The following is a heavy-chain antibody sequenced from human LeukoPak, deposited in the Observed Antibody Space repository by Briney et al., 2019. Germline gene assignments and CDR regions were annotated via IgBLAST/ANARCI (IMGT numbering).Heavy chain of an antibody. V-gene: IGHV4-31*03. Sequence: SQTLSLTCTVSGGSISSGGYYWSWIRQHPGKGLEWIGYIYYSGSTYYNPSLKSRVTISVDTSKNQFSLKLSSVTAADTAVYYCARIRNPDYRARGGAFDIWGQGTMVTVSS. CDR2: IYYSGST. CDR3: ARIRNPDYRARGGAFDI. D-gene: IGHD4-11*01. J-gene: IGHJ3*02. CDR1: GGSISSGGYY.